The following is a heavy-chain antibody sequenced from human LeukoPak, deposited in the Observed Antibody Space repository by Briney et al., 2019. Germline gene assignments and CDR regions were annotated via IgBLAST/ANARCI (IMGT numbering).Heavy chain of an antibody. CDR1: GFTFSNYP. D-gene: IGHD2-21*01. J-gene: IGHJ4*02. CDR3: ARRARSLLTFDY. CDR2: ISESGGRT. Sequence: PGGSLRLSCAASGFTFSNYPLTWVRQAPGKGLDWVSTISESGGRTNYADFVQGRFTISRDNSKNTLYLQMNSLRAEDTAVYYCARRARSLLTFDYWGQGTLVTVSS. V-gene: IGHV3-23*01.